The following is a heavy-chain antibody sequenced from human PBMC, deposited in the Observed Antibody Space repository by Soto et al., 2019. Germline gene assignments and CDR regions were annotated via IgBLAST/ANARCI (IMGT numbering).Heavy chain of an antibody. V-gene: IGHV4-59*01. D-gene: IGHD1-1*01. CDR2: IYYSGST. CDR3: ARGPGVPYYYYGMDV. J-gene: IGHJ6*02. CDR1: GGSISSYY. Sequence: SETLSLTCTVSGGSISSYYWSWIRQPPGKGLEWIGYIYYSGSTNYNPSLKSRVTISVDTSKNQFSLKLSSVTAADTAVYYCARGPGVPYYYYGMDVWGQGTTVTVSS.